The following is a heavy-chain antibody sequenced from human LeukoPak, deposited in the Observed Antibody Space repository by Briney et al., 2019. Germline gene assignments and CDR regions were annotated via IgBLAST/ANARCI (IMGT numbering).Heavy chain of an antibody. CDR1: GYTFTNYA. D-gene: IGHD3-16*02. Sequence: ASVKVSCKASGYTFTNYAMHWVRQAPGQRLEWMGWINAGNGSTKYSQKFQGRVTITRDTSASTAYMELSSLRSEDTAVYYCASHYVWGSYRLNWGQGTLVTVSS. CDR3: ASHYVWGSYRLN. CDR2: INAGNGST. V-gene: IGHV1-3*01. J-gene: IGHJ4*02.